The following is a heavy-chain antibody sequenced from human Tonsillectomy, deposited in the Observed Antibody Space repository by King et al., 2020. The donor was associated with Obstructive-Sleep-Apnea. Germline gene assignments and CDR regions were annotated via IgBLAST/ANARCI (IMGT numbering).Heavy chain of an antibody. CDR2: ISGSGFRT. Sequence: VQLVESGGGLVQPGGSVRLSCAASGFTFSTYAMNWVRQAPGKGLEWVSDISGSGFRTYYADSVKGRFTISRDNSKNTLYLQMNSLRAEDTAVFYCARDLGSSGYSPGDGMDVWGQGTTVTVSS. D-gene: IGHD5-18*01. CDR3: ARDLGSSGYSPGDGMDV. CDR1: GFTFSTYA. J-gene: IGHJ6*02. V-gene: IGHV3-23*04.